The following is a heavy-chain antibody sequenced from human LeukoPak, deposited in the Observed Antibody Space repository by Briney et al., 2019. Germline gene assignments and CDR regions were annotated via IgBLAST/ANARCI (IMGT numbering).Heavy chain of an antibody. CDR2: ISSSGSTI. J-gene: IGHJ6*03. CDR1: EFTFSSYS. CDR3: ARDGSMTYSSSWYRRYYYYMDV. V-gene: IGHV3-48*04. D-gene: IGHD6-13*01. Sequence: GGSLRLSCAASEFTFSSYSMNWVRQAPGKGLEWVSYISSSGSTIYYADSVKGRFTISRDNAKNSLYLQMNSLRAEDTAVYYCARDGSMTYSSSWYRRYYYYMDVWGKGTTVTVSS.